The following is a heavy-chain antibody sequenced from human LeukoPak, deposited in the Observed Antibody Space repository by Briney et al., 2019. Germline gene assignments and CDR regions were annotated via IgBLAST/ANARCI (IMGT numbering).Heavy chain of an antibody. D-gene: IGHD6-19*01. V-gene: IGHV5-51*01. CDR1: GYSFTSYW. J-gene: IGHJ4*02. CDR2: IYPGDSDT. CDR3: ARRWDSSGSDFDY. Sequence: GESLKISCKGSGYSFTSYWIGWVRQMPGKGLEWMGIIYPGDSDTGYSPSFQGQVTISADKSISTAYLQWSSLKASDTAMYYCARRWDSSGSDFDYWGQGTLVTVSS.